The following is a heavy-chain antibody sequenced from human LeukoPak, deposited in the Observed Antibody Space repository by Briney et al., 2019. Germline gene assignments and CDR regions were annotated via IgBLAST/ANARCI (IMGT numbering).Heavy chain of an antibody. V-gene: IGHV3-33*06. D-gene: IGHD3-22*01. CDR3: AKDHSGGYFYFDY. CDR1: GFTFSSYG. J-gene: IGHJ4*02. Sequence: GGSLRLSCAASGFTFSSYGMHWVRQAPGKGLEWVAVIWYDGSNKYYADSVKGRFTISRDNSKNTLYLQMSSLRAEDTAVYYCAKDHSGGYFYFDYWGQGILVTVSS. CDR2: IWYDGSNK.